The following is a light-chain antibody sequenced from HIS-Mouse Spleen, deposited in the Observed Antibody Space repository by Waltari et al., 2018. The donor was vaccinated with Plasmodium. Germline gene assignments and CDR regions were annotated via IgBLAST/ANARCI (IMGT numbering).Light chain of an antibody. CDR2: DAS. J-gene: IGKJ3*01. CDR3: QQYANLPPAFT. Sequence: DIQMTQSPSSLSASVGDRVTITCQASQDISNYLNWYQKKPGKAPKLLIYDASNLETGVPARFSGSGSGTDFTFTISSLQPEDIATYYCQQYANLPPAFTFGPGTKVDIK. V-gene: IGKV1-33*01. CDR1: QDISNY.